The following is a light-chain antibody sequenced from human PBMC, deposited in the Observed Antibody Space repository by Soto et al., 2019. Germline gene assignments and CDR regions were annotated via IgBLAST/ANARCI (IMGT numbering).Light chain of an antibody. V-gene: IGKV2-30*02. CDR2: EVS. Sequence: DVVMTQSPLSLPVTLGQPASISCRSSQSLIHSDGSTYLNWFQQRPGQSPRRLIYEVSDRDSGVAARFSGSGSGTDFTLKSCRVEAEDVGGYYCMQGTHWPWTFGQGTEVEIK. CDR1: QSLIHSDGSTY. CDR3: MQGTHWPWT. J-gene: IGKJ1*01.